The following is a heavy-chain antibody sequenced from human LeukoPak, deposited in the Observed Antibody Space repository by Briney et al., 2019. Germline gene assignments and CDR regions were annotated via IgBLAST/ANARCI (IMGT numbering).Heavy chain of an antibody. D-gene: IGHD4-11*01. Sequence: SETLSLTCTVSGGSISSSSYYWSWIRQPPGKGLEWIGSIYYSGSTYYNPSLKSRVTISVDTSKNQFFLKLSSVTAADTAVYYCARIATVTTARDYYYYYYMDVWGKGTTVTVSS. J-gene: IGHJ6*03. CDR2: IYYSGST. CDR1: GGSISSSSYY. V-gene: IGHV4-39*07. CDR3: ARIATVTTARDYYYYYYMDV.